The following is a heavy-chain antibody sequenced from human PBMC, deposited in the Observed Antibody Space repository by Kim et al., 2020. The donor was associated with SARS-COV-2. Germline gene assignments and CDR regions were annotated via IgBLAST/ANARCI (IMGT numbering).Heavy chain of an antibody. CDR1: GGTFSQYG. Sequence: SVKVSCKASGGTFSQYGISWVRQAPGQGLEWMRAIIPIFGTTHYAPKFQGRVTITADEFTNTANMELTSLTSGDTAVYYCARDRGSLSGMDVWGQGTTVTVTS. CDR3: ARDRGSLSGMDV. V-gene: IGHV1-69*13. D-gene: IGHD2-15*01. J-gene: IGHJ6*02. CDR2: IIPIFGTT.